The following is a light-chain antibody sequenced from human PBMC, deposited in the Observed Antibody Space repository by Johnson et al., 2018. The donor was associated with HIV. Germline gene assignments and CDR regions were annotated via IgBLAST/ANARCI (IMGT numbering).Light chain of an antibody. CDR3: GMWDSSLRGNV. CDR2: DNN. V-gene: IGLV1-51*01. CDR1: SSNIGNNY. J-gene: IGLJ1*01. Sequence: QSVLTQPPSVSAAPGQKVTISCSGSSSNIGNNYVSWYQQLPGTAPKLLIYDNNKRPSGIPDRFSGSKSGTSATLGITGLQTGDEANYYCGMWDSSLRGNVCGPGSAAFVL.